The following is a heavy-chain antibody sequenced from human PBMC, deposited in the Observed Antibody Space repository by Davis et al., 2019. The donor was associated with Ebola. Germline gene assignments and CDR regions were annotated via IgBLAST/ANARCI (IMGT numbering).Heavy chain of an antibody. Sequence: AASVKVSCKASGYTFTSYGISWVRQAPGQGLEWMGWISAYNGNTNYAQKLQGRVTMTTDTSTSTAYMELRSLRSDDTAVYYCARAMGPIAAAANVWFDPWGQGTLVTVSS. CDR2: ISAYNGNT. CDR1: GYTFTSYG. CDR3: ARAMGPIAAAANVWFDP. D-gene: IGHD6-13*01. J-gene: IGHJ5*02. V-gene: IGHV1-18*01.